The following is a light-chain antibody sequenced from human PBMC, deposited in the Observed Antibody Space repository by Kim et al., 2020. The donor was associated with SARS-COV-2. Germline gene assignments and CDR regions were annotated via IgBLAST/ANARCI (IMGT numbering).Light chain of an antibody. CDR2: YDS. Sequence: SYELTQPPSVSVAPGKTARITCGGNNIGSKSVHWYQQKPGQAPVLVIYYDSDRPSGIPERFSGSNSGNTATLPISRVEAGDEADYYCQVWDSSSDHRVFG. V-gene: IGLV3-21*04. CDR1: NIGSKS. J-gene: IGLJ3*02. CDR3: QVWDSSSDHRV.